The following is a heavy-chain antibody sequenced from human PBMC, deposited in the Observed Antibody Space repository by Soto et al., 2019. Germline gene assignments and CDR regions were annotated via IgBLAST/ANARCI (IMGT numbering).Heavy chain of an antibody. V-gene: IGHV4-4*07. Sequence: QVQLQQSGPGLVKPSETLSLTCTVSGGSIRSYYWSWIRQPAGKALEWIGRIYTSGTTNYNPSLKSRRTILLDTSKNQFSLDLSSVTDADTAVYYCAREGSSGFGMDVWGQGTTVTVSS. CDR2: IYTSGTT. J-gene: IGHJ6*02. D-gene: IGHD6-25*01. CDR3: AREGSSGFGMDV. CDR1: GGSIRSYY.